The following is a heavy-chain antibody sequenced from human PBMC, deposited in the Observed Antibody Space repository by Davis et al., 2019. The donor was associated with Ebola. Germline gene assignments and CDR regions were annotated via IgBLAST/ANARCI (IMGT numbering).Heavy chain of an antibody. Sequence: SVKGRFTISRDNAKNTLYLQVSSLRAEDTAVYFCSTGYSNSWYSFDYWGQGTLVTVSS. V-gene: IGHV3-74*01. D-gene: IGHD6-13*01. CDR3: STGYSNSWYSFDY. J-gene: IGHJ4*02.